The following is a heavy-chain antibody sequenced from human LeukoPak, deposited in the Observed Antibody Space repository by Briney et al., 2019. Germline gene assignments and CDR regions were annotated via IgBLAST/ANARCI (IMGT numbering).Heavy chain of an antibody. CDR1: GFTFSSYY. D-gene: IGHD6-13*01. CDR3: ARGGAAAGIDAFDI. CDR2: ISSSSSYI. J-gene: IGHJ3*02. Sequence: GGSLRLSCAASGFTFSSYYMNWVRQAPGKGLEWVSSISSSSSYIYYADPVKGRFTISRDNAKNSLFLQMNSLRAEDTAVYYCARGGAAAGIDAFDIWGQGTMVTVSS. V-gene: IGHV3-21*01.